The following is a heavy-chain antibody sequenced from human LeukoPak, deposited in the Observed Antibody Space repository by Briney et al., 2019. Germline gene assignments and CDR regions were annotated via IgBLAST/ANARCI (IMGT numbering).Heavy chain of an antibody. Sequence: GASVKVSCKASGYTFTSYGISWVRQAPGQGLEWMGWISAYNGNTNYAQKLQGRVTMTTDTSTSTAYMELRSLRSDDTAVYYCARHKVRGVIITKHWDYWGQGTLVTVSS. J-gene: IGHJ4*02. V-gene: IGHV1-18*01. CDR1: GYTFTSYG. CDR3: ARHKVRGVIITKHWDY. CDR2: ISAYNGNT. D-gene: IGHD3-10*01.